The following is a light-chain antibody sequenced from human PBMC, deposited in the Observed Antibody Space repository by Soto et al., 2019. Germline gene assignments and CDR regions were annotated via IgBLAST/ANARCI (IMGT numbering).Light chain of an antibody. V-gene: IGKV3-20*01. CDR2: AAS. Sequence: EIVLTQSPGTLSFSPGERATLSCRASQSVSVNSLAWYQQKGGQAPRLLIYAASTRATGVPDRFSGTGSGKDFALTISRLETDYSAVYYCQQYGGSPVTFGPGIKVEIX. CDR1: QSVSVNS. CDR3: QQYGGSPVT. J-gene: IGKJ3*01.